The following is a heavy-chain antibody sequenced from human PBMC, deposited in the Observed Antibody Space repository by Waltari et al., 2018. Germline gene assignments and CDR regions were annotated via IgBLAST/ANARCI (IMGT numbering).Heavy chain of an antibody. CDR3: AHEASSWYAVSLFDY. CDR2: LYWNDDK. J-gene: IGHJ4*02. D-gene: IGHD6-13*01. CDR1: GFSLSTSGVG. V-gene: IGHV2-5*01. Sequence: QITLKESGPTLVKPTQTLTLTCTFSGFSLSTSGVGVGWIRQPPGKALEWLALLYWNDDKRYSPSLKSRLTITKDTSKNQVVLRMTNMDPVDTATYYCAHEASSWYAVSLFDYWGQGTLVTVSS.